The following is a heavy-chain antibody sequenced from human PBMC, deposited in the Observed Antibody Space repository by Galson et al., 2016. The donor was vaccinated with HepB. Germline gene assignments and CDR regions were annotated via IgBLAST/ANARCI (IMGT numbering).Heavy chain of an antibody. CDR2: INRDGSTK. CDR1: GYTFSSYW. J-gene: IGHJ4*02. V-gene: IGHV3-74*01. D-gene: IGHD2-15*01. CDR3: ARALGGSDDY. Sequence: SLRLSCEASGYTFSSYWMHWVRQAPGKGLVWVSRINRDGSTKNYTDSVKGRFTITRDNAKKTQYLQMNSLRAEDTAMYYCARALGGSDDYWGQGTLVTVSS.